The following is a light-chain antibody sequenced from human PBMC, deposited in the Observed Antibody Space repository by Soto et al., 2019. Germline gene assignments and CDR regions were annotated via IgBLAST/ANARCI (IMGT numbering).Light chain of an antibody. Sequence: QSVLTQPPSVSGAPGQRVTISCTGSSSNIGAGYDVHWYQQVPGTAPKLLIYANTNRPSGVPDRFSGSKSGTSASLAIIGLQAEDEADYYCVSWDDSLSGLVFGTGTKLTVL. CDR3: VSWDDSLSGLV. CDR1: SSNIGAGYD. V-gene: IGLV1-40*01. CDR2: ANT. J-gene: IGLJ1*01.